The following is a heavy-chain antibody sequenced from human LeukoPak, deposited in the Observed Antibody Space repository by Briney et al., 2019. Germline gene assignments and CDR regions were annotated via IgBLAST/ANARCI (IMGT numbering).Heavy chain of an antibody. D-gene: IGHD1-26*01. Sequence: SETLSLTCAVYGGSFSGYYWSWIRQPSGKGLEWIGEINHSGSTNYNPSLKSRVTISVDTSKNQFSLKLSSVTAADTAVYYCARVVGAKGFDYWGQGTLVIVSS. J-gene: IGHJ4*02. CDR3: ARVVGAKGFDY. V-gene: IGHV4-34*01. CDR1: GGSFSGYY. CDR2: INHSGST.